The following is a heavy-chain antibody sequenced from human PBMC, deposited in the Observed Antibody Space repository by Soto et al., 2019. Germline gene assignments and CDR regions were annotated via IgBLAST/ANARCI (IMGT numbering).Heavy chain of an antibody. J-gene: IGHJ5*02. V-gene: IGHV1-3*01. Sequence: QVQLVQSGAEVKKPGASVKVSCTASGYTFTHYAIHWVRHAPGQRLEWMGFINAGSGNTKYSQTFQGRLTFTKDTPASTAYMDLGSLGSENTAIYYCARGLAADGAWCQGTLVTVSS. D-gene: IGHD6-13*01. CDR2: INAGSGNT. CDR1: GYTFTHYA. CDR3: ARGLAADGA.